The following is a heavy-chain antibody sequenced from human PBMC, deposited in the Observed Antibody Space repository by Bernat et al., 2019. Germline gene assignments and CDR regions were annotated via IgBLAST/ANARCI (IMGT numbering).Heavy chain of an antibody. J-gene: IGHJ4*02. CDR1: GASISSGSYY. CDR2: IFYSGST. CDR3: AGQRVYYDSSAYYYRAGFFAY. Sequence: QLQLQESGPGLVKPSETLSLTCTVSGASISSGSYYWGWIRQPPGKGLEWIGTIFYSGSTYYNPSLKSRVTISVDTSKNRFSLKLSSVTAADTAVYYCAGQRVYYDSSAYYYRAGFFAYWGQGTLVTVSS. V-gene: IGHV4-39*01. D-gene: IGHD3-22*01.